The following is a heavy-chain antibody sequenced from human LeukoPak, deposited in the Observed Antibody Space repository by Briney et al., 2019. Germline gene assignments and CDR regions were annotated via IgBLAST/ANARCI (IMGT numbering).Heavy chain of an antibody. V-gene: IGHV4-59*08. CDR1: GSSISSYY. D-gene: IGHD3-22*01. J-gene: IGHJ3*02. CDR3: AKYYYDSSFDI. Sequence: SETLSLTCTVSGSSISSYYWSWIRQPPGKGLEWIGYIYYSGNSNYNPSLKSRVTISVDTSKNQFSLKLSSVTAADTAVYYCAKYYYDSSFDIWGQGTMVTVSS. CDR2: IYYSGNS.